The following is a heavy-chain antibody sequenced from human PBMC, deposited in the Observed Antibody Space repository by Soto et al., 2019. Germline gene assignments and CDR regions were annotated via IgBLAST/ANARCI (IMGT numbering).Heavy chain of an antibody. CDR2: INHSGST. J-gene: IGHJ2*01. CDR3: AREITPLTTDWYFDL. V-gene: IGHV4-34*01. D-gene: IGHD4-17*01. CDR1: GGSFSGYY. Sequence: SETLSLTCAVYGGSFSGYYWSWIRQPPGKGLEWIGEINHSGSTNYNPSLKSRVTISVDTSKNQFSLRLSSVTAADTAVYYCAREITPLTTDWYFDLGGGGTLVTVS.